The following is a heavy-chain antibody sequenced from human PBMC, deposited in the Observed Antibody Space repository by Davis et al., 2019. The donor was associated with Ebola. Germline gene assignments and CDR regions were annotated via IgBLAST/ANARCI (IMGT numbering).Heavy chain of an antibody. V-gene: IGHV3-7*01. CDR1: GFTFSSYW. Sequence: GGSLRLSCAASGFTFSSYWMSWVRQAPGKGLEWVANIKQDGSEKYYVDSVKGRFTISRDNAKNSLYLQMNSLRAEDTAVYYCARLLGYCSSTSCYADYWGQGTLVTVSS. J-gene: IGHJ4*02. D-gene: IGHD2-2*01. CDR3: ARLLGYCSSTSCYADY. CDR2: IKQDGSEK.